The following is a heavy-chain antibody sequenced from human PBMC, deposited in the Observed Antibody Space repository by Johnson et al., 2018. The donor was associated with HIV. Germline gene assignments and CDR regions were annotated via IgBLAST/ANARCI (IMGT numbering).Heavy chain of an antibody. J-gene: IGHJ3*02. Sequence: VQLVESGGGLVQPGRSLRLSCAASGIMFDDCAMHWVRQAPGKGLEWVANIKEDETEKYYVDSVKGRFTISRENDKKSVFLQMNSLRAEDSAVYYCVREKDSWMIFSKDAFDIWGQGTAVTVSS. CDR1: GIMFDDCA. CDR3: VREKDSWMIFSKDAFDI. D-gene: IGHD3-9*01. V-gene: IGHV3-7*01. CDR2: IKEDETEK.